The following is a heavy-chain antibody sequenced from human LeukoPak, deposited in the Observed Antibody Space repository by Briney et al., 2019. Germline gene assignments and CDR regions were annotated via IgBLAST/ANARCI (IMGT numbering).Heavy chain of an antibody. D-gene: IGHD4-23*01. CDR1: GGSFSGYY. J-gene: IGHJ3*02. Sequence: PSETLSLTCAVYGGSFSGYYWSWIRQPPGKGLEWIGEINHSGSTNYNPSLKSRVTISVDTSKNQFSLKLSSVTAADTAVYYCARDPSYGGDAFDIWGQGTMVTVSS. CDR2: INHSGST. V-gene: IGHV4-34*01. CDR3: ARDPSYGGDAFDI.